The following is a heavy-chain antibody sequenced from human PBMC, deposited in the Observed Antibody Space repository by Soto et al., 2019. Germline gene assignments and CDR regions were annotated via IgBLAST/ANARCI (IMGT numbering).Heavy chain of an antibody. J-gene: IGHJ4*02. V-gene: IGHV4-59*01. Sequence: QVQLQESGPGLVKPSETLSLTCTVSGGSITGYSWSWIRQPPGKGLQWIGYTYYSGTTNYNPSLKRRVTISVDTSKNQFSLKVSPVSAADTAVYYCARVRPYCSGGSCYRLLDYWGQGTLVTVSS. CDR3: ARVRPYCSGGSCYRLLDY. D-gene: IGHD2-15*01. CDR2: TYYSGTT. CDR1: GGSITGYS.